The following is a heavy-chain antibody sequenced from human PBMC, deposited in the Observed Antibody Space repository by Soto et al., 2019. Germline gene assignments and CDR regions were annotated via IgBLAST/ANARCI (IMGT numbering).Heavy chain of an antibody. J-gene: IGHJ4*02. V-gene: IGHV3-23*01. CDR3: ARWSYLDY. CDR1: GFSFGSYA. D-gene: IGHD3-3*01. CDR2: ISGSDGKT. Sequence: PVGSLRLSCAASGFSFGSYALSWVRQAPGKGLEWVSTISGSDGKTFYADSVKGRFSISRETSQSTLYLQMNSLRADDTAIYYCARWSYLDYWGQGTRVTVSS.